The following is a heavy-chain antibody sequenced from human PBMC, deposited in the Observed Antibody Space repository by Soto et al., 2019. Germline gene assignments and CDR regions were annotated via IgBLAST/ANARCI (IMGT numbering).Heavy chain of an antibody. CDR1: GFTFSSYA. V-gene: IGHV3-23*01. Sequence: EVQLLESGGGLVQPGGSLRLSCAASGFTFSSYAMSWVRQAPGKGLEWVSTISGSGGRTYYADSVKGRFTISRDNSKSTLYLQMNSLRAEDTALDYCAKDVKEPHYGTSLSDWGQGTLVTLSS. CDR3: AKDVKEPHYGTSLSD. CDR2: ISGSGGRT. D-gene: IGHD2-2*01. J-gene: IGHJ4*02.